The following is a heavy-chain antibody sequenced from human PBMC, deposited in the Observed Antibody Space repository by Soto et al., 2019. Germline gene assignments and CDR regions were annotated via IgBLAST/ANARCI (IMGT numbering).Heavy chain of an antibody. D-gene: IGHD2-8*01. J-gene: IGHJ4*02. CDR2: FSLSGTT. Sequence: YDPLSLPSTTCCASSARTAYWTWIGHPVGKDLEWIGRFSLSGTTNYNPSLRSRVTMSADVSNNQFSLRLTSVASADTALYYGARGMTPPGVPAWYYFDSWGQGTLVTVS. CDR3: ARGMTPPGVPAWYYFDS. CDR1: CASSARTAY. V-gene: IGHV4-4*07.